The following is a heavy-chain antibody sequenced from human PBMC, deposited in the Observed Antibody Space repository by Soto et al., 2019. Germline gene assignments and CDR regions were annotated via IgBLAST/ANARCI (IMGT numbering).Heavy chain of an antibody. Sequence: QVQLQESGPGLVKPSGTLALTCAVSGDSIATNHWWSWVRQSPGKGLDWIGDIHHTGSSNYHQALKSRVTISRDKSKSEFSLMVTSVTAADTAVYYCARDPSSHWYVLDFWGQGTLVTVSS. CDR3: ARDPSSHWYVLDF. V-gene: IGHV4-4*02. CDR1: GDSIATNHW. D-gene: IGHD6-13*01. CDR2: IHHTGSS. J-gene: IGHJ4*02.